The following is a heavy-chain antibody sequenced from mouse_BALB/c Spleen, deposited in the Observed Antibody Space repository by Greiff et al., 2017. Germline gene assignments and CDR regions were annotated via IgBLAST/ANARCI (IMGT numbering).Heavy chain of an antibody. D-gene: IGHD2-4*01. CDR2: ISSGGSYT. V-gene: IGHV5-9-3*01. J-gene: IGHJ3*01. CDR3: ARHGVITTGWFAY. Sequence: EVMLVESGGGLVKPGGSLKLSCAASGFTFSSYAMSWVRQTPEKRLEWVATISSGGSYTYYPDSVKGRFTISRDNAKNTLYLQMSSLRSEDTAMYYCARHGVITTGWFAYWGQGTLVTVSA. CDR1: GFTFSSYA.